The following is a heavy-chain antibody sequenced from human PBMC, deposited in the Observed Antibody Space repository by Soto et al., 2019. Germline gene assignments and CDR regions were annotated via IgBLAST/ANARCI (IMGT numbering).Heavy chain of an antibody. Sequence: GGSLRLSCSASGFTFSSYAMHWVRQAPGKGLEYVSGIRGNGDPPFYADSVKGRFTISRDNSKDTLYLQMSSLSADDTAVYYCVKSRGGNNFDFFDWGQGALVTVSS. V-gene: IGHV3-64D*06. D-gene: IGHD5-12*01. CDR3: VKSRGGNNFDFFD. CDR1: GFTFSSYA. CDR2: IRGNGDPP. J-gene: IGHJ4*02.